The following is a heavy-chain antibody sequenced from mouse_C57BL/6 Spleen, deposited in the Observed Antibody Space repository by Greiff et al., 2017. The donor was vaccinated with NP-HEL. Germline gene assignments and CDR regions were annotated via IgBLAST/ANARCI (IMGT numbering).Heavy chain of an antibody. V-gene: IGHV6-3*01. D-gene: IGHD1-1*01. J-gene: IGHJ1*03. CDR1: GFTFSNYW. CDR3: TEGSSSGYFDV. Sequence: EVQLVESGGGLVQPGGSMKLSCVASGFTFSNYWMNWVRQSPEKGLEWVAQIRLKSDNYATHYAESVKGRFTISRDDSKSSVYLQMNNLRAEDTGIYYCTEGSSSGYFDVWGTGTTVTVSS. CDR2: IRLKSDNYAT.